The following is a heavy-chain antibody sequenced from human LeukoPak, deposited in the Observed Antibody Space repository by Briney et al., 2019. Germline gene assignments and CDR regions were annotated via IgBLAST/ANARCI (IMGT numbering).Heavy chain of an antibody. CDR1: GFTFSSYE. J-gene: IGHJ6*04. V-gene: IGHV3-48*03. CDR2: ISSGGSTI. D-gene: IGHD5-12*01. Sequence: GGSLRLSCAASGFTFSSYEMNWVRQAPGKGLEWMSYISSGGSTIYYADSVKGRFTISRDNAKNSLYLQMNSLRADDTAVYYCARTGFATIDRLVYNYYAMDVWGKGTTVTVSS. CDR3: ARTGFATIDRLVYNYYAMDV.